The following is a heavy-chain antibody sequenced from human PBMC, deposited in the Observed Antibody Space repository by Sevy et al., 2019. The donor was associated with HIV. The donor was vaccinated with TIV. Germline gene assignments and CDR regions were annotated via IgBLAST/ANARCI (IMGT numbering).Heavy chain of an antibody. D-gene: IGHD2-2*01. CDR1: GYTFSSYD. V-gene: IGHV1-8*01. J-gene: IGHJ6*02. CDR3: AKILAFCSSSSCYPGYYYYGMDV. CDR2: MNPNSGNT. Sequence: ASVKVSCKASGYTFSSYDINWVRQATGQGLEWMGWMNPNSGNTGYSQKFQGRVTMTRNTSISTTYMELNILRSEDTTGYYCAKILAFCSSSSCYPGYYYYGMDVWGQGTTVTVSS.